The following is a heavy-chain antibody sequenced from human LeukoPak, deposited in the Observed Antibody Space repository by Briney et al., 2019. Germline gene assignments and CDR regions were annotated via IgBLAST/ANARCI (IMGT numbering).Heavy chain of an antibody. CDR2: INYSGST. Sequence: PSETLSLTCAVSGGSISSYYWSWVRQPPGKGLEWIGYINYSGSTNYNPSLKSRVTISVGTSKNQFSLKLSSVTAADTAVYYCAVGGWLRYAYWGQGTLVTVSS. J-gene: IGHJ4*02. V-gene: IGHV4-59*01. CDR1: GGSISSYY. D-gene: IGHD5-24*01. CDR3: AVGGWLRYAY.